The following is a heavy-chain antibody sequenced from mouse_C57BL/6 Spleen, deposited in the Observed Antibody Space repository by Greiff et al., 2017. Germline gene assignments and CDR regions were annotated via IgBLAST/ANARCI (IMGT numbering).Heavy chain of an antibody. V-gene: IGHV1-64*01. Sequence: VQLQQSGAELVKPGASVKLSCKASGYTFTSYWMHWVKQRPGQGLEWIGMIHPNSGSTNYNEKFKSKATLTVDKSSSTAYMQLSSLTSEDSAVYYCARSGGYVDFDVWGTGTTVTVSS. J-gene: IGHJ1*03. CDR2: IHPNSGST. CDR3: ARSGGYVDFDV. D-gene: IGHD3-1*01. CDR1: GYTFTSYW.